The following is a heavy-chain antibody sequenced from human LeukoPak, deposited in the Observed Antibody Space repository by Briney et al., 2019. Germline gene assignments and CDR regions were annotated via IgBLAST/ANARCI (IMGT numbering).Heavy chain of an antibody. D-gene: IGHD4-17*01. CDR1: GGSISSYY. CDR2: IYYSGST. J-gene: IGHJ6*02. Sequence: KASETLSLTCTVSGGSISSYYWSWIRQPPGKGLEWIGNIYYSGSTNYNPSLKSRVTISVDTSKNQFSLSVSSVTAADTAVYYCARVGYGDYLSYYGMDVWGQGTTVTVSS. CDR3: ARVGYGDYLSYYGMDV. V-gene: IGHV4-59*01.